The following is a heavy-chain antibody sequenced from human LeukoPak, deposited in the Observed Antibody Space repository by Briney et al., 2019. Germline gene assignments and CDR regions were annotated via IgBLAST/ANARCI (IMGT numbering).Heavy chain of an antibody. V-gene: IGHV1-69*01. J-gene: IGHJ4*02. Sequence: GASVKVSCKAPGGTFSSHGISWVRQAPGQGLEWMGGIIPIFATTKYAQKFQGRVTITADESTSTAYMELSSLRAEDTAVYYCAKGSLDYGGNSALDYWGQGTLVTVSS. D-gene: IGHD4-23*01. CDR3: AKGSLDYGGNSALDY. CDR1: GGTFSSHG. CDR2: IIPIFATT.